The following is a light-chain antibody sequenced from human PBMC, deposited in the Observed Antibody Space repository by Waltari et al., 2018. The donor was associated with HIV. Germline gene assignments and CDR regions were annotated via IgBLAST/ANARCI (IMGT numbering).Light chain of an antibody. CDR3: HSADGSATYV. CDR1: ALPKQY. Sequence: SYELTQPPSVSVSPGQTARITCSGDALPKQYVYWYQQKPGQAPVLGIYKETERPSGIPERFSCSSSGTTVTLTISGVQAEDEADYYCHSADGSATYVCGTGTKVTVL. V-gene: IGLV3-25*03. J-gene: IGLJ1*01. CDR2: KET.